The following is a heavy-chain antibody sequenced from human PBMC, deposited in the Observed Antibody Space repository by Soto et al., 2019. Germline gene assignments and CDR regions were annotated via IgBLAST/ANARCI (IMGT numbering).Heavy chain of an antibody. J-gene: IGHJ4*02. CDR1: GYTFSSYY. CDR2: INPSGGST. V-gene: IGHV1-46*01. Sequence: VQLVQSRAEVKKPGASVKLSCKASGYTFSSYYMHWVRQAPGQELEWMGIINPSGGSTSYAQKFQGRVTMTRDTSTSTVYMELGSLRSEDTAVYYCARDLVLVPSAWYYFDNWGQGTLVTVSS. CDR3: ARDLVLVPSAWYYFDN. D-gene: IGHD2-2*01.